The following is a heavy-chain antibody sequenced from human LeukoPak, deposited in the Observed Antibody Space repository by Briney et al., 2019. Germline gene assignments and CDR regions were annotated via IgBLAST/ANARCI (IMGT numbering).Heavy chain of an antibody. V-gene: IGHV3-30-3*01. CDR1: GFTFSSYA. CDR2: ISYDGSNK. J-gene: IGHJ1*01. CDR3: ARDGWFGELGPVTQFFQQ. D-gene: IGHD3-10*01. Sequence: GGSLRLSCAASGFTFSSYAMHWVRQAPGKGLEWVAVISYDGSNKYYADSVKGRFTISRDNSKNTLYLQMNSVRAEDTAVYCCARDGWFGELGPVTQFFQQWGQGTLVTVSS.